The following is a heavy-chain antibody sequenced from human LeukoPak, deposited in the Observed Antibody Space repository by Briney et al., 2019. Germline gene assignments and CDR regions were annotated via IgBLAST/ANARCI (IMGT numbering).Heavy chain of an antibody. D-gene: IGHD3-10*02. CDR1: GFTFSSYE. V-gene: IGHV3-48*03. CDR2: ISSSGSTI. J-gene: IGHJ6*04. CDR3: AELGITMIGGV. Sequence: GVLRLSCAASGFTFSSYEMNWVRQAPGKGLEWVSYISSSGSTIYYADSVKGRLTISRDNAKNSLYLQMNSLRAEDTAVYYCAELGITMIGGVWGKGTTVTISS.